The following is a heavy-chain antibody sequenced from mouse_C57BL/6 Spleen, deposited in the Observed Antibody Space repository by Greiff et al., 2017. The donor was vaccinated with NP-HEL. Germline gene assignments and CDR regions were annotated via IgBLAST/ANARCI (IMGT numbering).Heavy chain of an antibody. CDR3: ARPHYDYDWYFDV. J-gene: IGHJ1*03. D-gene: IGHD2-4*01. Sequence: EVHLVESGGGLVKPGGSLKLSCAASGFTFSDYGMHWVRQAPEKGLEWVAYISSGSSTIYYADTVKGRFTISRDNAKNTLFLQMTSLRSEDTAMYYCARPHYDYDWYFDVWGTGTTVTVSS. CDR1: GFTFSDYG. V-gene: IGHV5-17*01. CDR2: ISSGSSTI.